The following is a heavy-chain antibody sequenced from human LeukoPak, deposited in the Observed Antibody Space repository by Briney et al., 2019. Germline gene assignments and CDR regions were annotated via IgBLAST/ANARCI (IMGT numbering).Heavy chain of an antibody. CDR2: IYYSGGT. CDR3: ARDRGMESDAFDI. Sequence: PSDTLSLTCTVSGGSISSYYWSWIRQPPGKGLEWIGYIYYSGGTNYNPSLKSRVTISVDTSKNQFSLKLSSVTAADTAVYYCARDRGMESDAFDIWGQGTMVTVSS. CDR1: GGSISSYY. J-gene: IGHJ3*02. D-gene: IGHD3-10*01. V-gene: IGHV4-59*01.